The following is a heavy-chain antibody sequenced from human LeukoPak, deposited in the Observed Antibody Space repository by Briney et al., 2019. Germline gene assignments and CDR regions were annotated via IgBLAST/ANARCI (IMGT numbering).Heavy chain of an antibody. D-gene: IGHD1-26*01. CDR2: ISGSGGST. J-gene: IGHJ4*02. CDR1: GFTFSSFW. CDR3: ASYYYFDY. V-gene: IGHV3-23*01. Sequence: GGSLRLSCAASGFTFSSFWMIWVRQAPGKGLEWVSAISGSGGSTYYADSVKGRFTISRDNSKNTLYLQMNSLRAEDTAVYYCASYYYFDYWGQGTLVTVSS.